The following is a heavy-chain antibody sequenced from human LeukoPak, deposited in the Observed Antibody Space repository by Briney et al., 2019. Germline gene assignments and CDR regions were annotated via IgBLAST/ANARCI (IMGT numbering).Heavy chain of an antibody. CDR2: ISTYNGNT. D-gene: IGHD2-21*02. CDR3: ARGTRLVSDTDFDY. CDR1: GYTFSSHG. V-gene: IGHV1-18*01. J-gene: IGHJ4*02. Sequence: ASVKVSCKTSGYTFSSHGITWVRQAPGQGLEWMGWISTYNGNTDYPQNLQGRVTMTTGTSTSTAYMELRSLRSDDTAVYYCARGTRLVSDTDFDYWGQGTLVTVSS.